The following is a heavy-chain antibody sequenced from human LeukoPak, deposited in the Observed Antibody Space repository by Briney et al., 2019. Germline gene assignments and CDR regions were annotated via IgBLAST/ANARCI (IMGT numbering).Heavy chain of an antibody. CDR1: GFTFSSYS. CDR2: ISSSSSYI. CDR3: ARHRSSWLIDY. V-gene: IGHV3-21*04. Sequence: GGSLRLSCAASGFTFSSYSMNWVRQAPGKGLEWVSFISSSSSYIYYADSVKGRFTISRDNAKNSLYLQMNSLRAEDTAVYYCARHRSSWLIDYWGQGTLVTVSS. D-gene: IGHD6-6*01. J-gene: IGHJ4*02.